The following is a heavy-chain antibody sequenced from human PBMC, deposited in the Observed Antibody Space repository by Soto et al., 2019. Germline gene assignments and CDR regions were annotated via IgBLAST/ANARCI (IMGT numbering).Heavy chain of an antibody. J-gene: IGHJ2*01. CDR2: ISSSSSTI. Sequence: GGSLRLSCAASGFTFSSYSMNWVRQAPGKGLEWVSYISSSSSTIYYADSVKGRFTISRDNAKNSLYLQMNSLRAEDTAVYYCARERWLPTIVSWYFDLWGRGTLVTVSS. V-gene: IGHV3-48*01. CDR1: GFTFSSYS. D-gene: IGHD5-12*01. CDR3: ARERWLPTIVSWYFDL.